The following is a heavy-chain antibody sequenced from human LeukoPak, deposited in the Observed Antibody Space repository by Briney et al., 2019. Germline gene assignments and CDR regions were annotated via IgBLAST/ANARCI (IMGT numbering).Heavy chain of an antibody. V-gene: IGHV4-59*01. CDR3: ARGYCSGGSCYWDY. CDR1: GGSISSYY. CDR2: IYYSGST. D-gene: IGHD2-15*01. J-gene: IGHJ4*02. Sequence: PSETLSLTCTVSGGSISSYYWSWIRQPPVKGLGWIGYIYYSGSTNYNPSLKSRVTISVDTSKNQFSLKLSSVTAADTAVYYCARGYCSGGSCYWDYWGQGTLVTVSS.